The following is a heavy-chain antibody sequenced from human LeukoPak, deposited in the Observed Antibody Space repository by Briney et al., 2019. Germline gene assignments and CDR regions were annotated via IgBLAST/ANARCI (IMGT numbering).Heavy chain of an antibody. V-gene: IGHV4-59*01. D-gene: IGHD5-12*01. CDR1: GGSISSYY. J-gene: IGHJ6*03. Sequence: PSETLSLTCTVSGGSISSYYWSWIRQPPGKGLEWIGYIHYSGSTNYNPSLKSRVTISVDTSKNQFSLKLSSVTAADTAVYYCARGYLTEGGATARRVHYMDVWGKGATVTVSS. CDR3: ARGYLTEGGATARRVHYMDV. CDR2: IHYSGST.